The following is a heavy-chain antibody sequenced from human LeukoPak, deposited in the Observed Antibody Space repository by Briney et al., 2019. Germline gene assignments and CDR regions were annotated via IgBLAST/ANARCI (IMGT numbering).Heavy chain of an antibody. CDR3: ASPNYYYYGMDV. Sequence: SETLSLTCTVSGGSISSSSYYWGWIRQPPGKGLEWIGSIYYSGSTYHNPSLKSRVTISVDTSKNQFSLKLSSVTAADTAVYYCASPNYYYYGMDVWGQGTTVTVSS. V-gene: IGHV4-39*01. J-gene: IGHJ6*02. CDR2: IYYSGST. CDR1: GGSISSSSYY.